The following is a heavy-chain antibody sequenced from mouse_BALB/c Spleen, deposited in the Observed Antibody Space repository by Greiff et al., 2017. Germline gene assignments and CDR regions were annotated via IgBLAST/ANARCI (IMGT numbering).Heavy chain of an antibody. CDR1: GYTFTSYV. Sequence: EVKLMESGPELVKPGASVKMSCKASGYTFTSYVMHWVKQKPGQGLEWIGYINPYNDGTNYNEKFKGKATLTSDKSSSTAYMELSSLTSEDSAVYYCAGVDYDYYYAMDYWGQGTSVTVSS. D-gene: IGHD2-4*01. CDR3: AGVDYDYYYAMDY. V-gene: IGHV1-14*01. J-gene: IGHJ4*01. CDR2: INPYNDGT.